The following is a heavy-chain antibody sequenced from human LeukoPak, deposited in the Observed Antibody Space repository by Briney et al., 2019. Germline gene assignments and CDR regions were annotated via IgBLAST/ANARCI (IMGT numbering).Heavy chain of an antibody. J-gene: IGHJ4*02. Sequence: GGSLRLSCAASGFTFSNYWMHWVRQAPGKGPVWVSRINSDGSSTTYADSVRGRFTISRDNAKNTLYLQMDTLRAEDTAVYYCARDYYGSDWGQGTLVTVSS. CDR3: ARDYYGSD. CDR1: GFTFSNYW. CDR2: INSDGSST. D-gene: IGHD3-10*01. V-gene: IGHV3-74*01.